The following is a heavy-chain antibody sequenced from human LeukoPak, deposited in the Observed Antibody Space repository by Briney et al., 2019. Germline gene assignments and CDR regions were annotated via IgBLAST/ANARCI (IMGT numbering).Heavy chain of an antibody. CDR2: INPNSGGT. J-gene: IGHJ5*02. V-gene: IGHV1-2*02. CDR1: GYTFTGYY. Sequence: ASVKVSCKASGYTFTGYYMHWVRQAPGQGLEWMGWINPNSGGTNYAQKFQGRVTMTRDTSISTAYMELSGLRSDDTAVYYCARDKYSGSTQAWFDPWGQGTLVTVSS. D-gene: IGHD1-26*01. CDR3: ARDKYSGSTQAWFDP.